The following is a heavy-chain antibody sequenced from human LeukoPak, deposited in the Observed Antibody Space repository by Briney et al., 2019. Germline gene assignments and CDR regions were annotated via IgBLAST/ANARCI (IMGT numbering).Heavy chain of an antibody. V-gene: IGHV3-23*01. J-gene: IGHJ4*02. CDR2: ISAGGGST. CDR3: AKLYRDYGNLDY. Sequence: GGSLRLSCAASGFTFSSYAITWVRQAPGKGLEWVSTISAGGGSTYYADSVKGRFTISRDNSKNTLYLQMNTLRAEDTAVYYCAKLYRDYGNLDYWGQGTLVTVSS. CDR1: GFTFSSYA. D-gene: IGHD4-17*01.